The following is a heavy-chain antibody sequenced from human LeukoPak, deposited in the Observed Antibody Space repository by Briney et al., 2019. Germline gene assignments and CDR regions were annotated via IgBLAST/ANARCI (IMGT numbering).Heavy chain of an antibody. CDR2: ISYDGSNK. CDR1: GFTFSSYG. D-gene: IGHD3-10*01. Sequence: GGSLRLSCAASGFTFSSYGMHWVRQAPGKGLEWVAVISYDGSNKYYADSVKGRFTISRDNSKNTLYLQMNSLRAEDTAVYYCAKDGYYGSGSYGDYWGQGTLVTVSS. J-gene: IGHJ4*02. V-gene: IGHV3-30*18. CDR3: AKDGYYGSGSYGDY.